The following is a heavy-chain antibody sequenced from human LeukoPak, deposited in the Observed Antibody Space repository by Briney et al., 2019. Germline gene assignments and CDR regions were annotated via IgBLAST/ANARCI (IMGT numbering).Heavy chain of an antibody. CDR1: GFTFSDYY. Sequence: GGSLRLSCAASGFTFSDYYMSWIRQAPGKGLEWVSYISSGSTIYYADSVKGRFTISRDNAKNSLYLQMNSLRAEDTAVYYCAREIHSSSWSIDYWGQGTLVTVSS. D-gene: IGHD6-13*01. J-gene: IGHJ4*02. V-gene: IGHV3-11*01. CDR3: AREIHSSSWSIDY. CDR2: ISSGSTI.